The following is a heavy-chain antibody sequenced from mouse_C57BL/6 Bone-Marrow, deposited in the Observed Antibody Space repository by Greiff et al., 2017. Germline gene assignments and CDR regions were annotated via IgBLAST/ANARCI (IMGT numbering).Heavy chain of an antibody. V-gene: IGHV1-81*01. CDR3: ARGLCSMDY. CDR2: IYPRSGNT. D-gene: IGHD1-1*02. CDR1: GYTFTSYG. Sequence: VQLQQSGAELARPGASVKLSCKASGYTFTSYGISWVKQRTGQGLEWIGEIYPRSGNTYYNEKFKGKDTLTADKSSSTAYMGLRSLTAEDSAVYFCARGLCSMDYWGQGTSVTVSA. J-gene: IGHJ4*01.